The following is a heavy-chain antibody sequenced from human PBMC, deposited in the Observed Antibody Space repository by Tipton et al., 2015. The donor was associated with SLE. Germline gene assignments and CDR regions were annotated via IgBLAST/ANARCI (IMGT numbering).Heavy chain of an antibody. CDR2: VFYNGET. CDR3: ARLTPWGYDY. J-gene: IGHJ4*02. V-gene: IGHV4-59*12. D-gene: IGHD7-27*01. Sequence: GLVKPSETLSLTCTVSRGSISSYYWSWIRQPPGQGLEWIGHVFYNGETNYNPSLKSRVTISVDTSKNQFSLSLISVTAADTAVYYCARLTPWGYDYWGPGMLVTVSS. CDR1: RGSISSYY.